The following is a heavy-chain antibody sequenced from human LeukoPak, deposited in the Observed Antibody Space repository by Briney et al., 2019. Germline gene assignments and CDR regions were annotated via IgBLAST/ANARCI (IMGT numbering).Heavy chain of an antibody. D-gene: IGHD2/OR15-2a*01. CDR1: GDTVSSNSAA. Sequence: SQTLSLTCAISGDTVSSNSAAWNWIRQSPPRGLEWLGRTYFRSKWYNDYAESVKGRISINPDTSKNQFSLQLNSVNPEDTAVYYCANFYLDNWSQGSLVTASS. J-gene: IGHJ4*02. CDR3: ANFYLDN. V-gene: IGHV6-1*01. CDR2: TYFRSKWYN.